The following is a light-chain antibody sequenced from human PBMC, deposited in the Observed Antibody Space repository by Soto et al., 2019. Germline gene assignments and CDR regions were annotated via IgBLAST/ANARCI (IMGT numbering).Light chain of an antibody. CDR2: AAS. J-gene: IGKJ2*01. CDR1: QDIRNY. V-gene: IGKV1-39*01. CDR3: RQSYTVPYT. Sequence: DIQMTQSPSSLSASVGDRVTITCQASQDIRNYLNWYQHKPGKAPKLLISAASTLQSGVPSRFSGSGSGTDFTLTISSLQPEDSATYYCRQSYTVPYTFGQGTKLEVK.